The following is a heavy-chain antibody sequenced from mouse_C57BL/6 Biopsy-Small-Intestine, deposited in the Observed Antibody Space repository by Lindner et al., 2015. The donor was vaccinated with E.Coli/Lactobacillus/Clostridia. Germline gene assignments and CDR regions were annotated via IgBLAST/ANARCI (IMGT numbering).Heavy chain of an antibody. CDR3: ATGEYYFDN. CDR1: GYSSTDFI. V-gene: IGHV1-39*01. CDR2: INPYYGTT. Sequence: VQLQESGADLVKPGASVKISCKASGYSSTDFIMNWVKQSHGKSLEWIGNINPYYGTTTYNQKFKGKATLTVDKSSSTAYMRLNSLTSEDSAVYYCATGEYYFDNWAQGTTLTVSS. J-gene: IGHJ2*01. D-gene: IGHD4-1*01.